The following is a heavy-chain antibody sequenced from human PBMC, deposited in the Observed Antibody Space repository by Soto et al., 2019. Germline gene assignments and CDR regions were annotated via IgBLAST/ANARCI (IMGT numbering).Heavy chain of an antibody. D-gene: IGHD5-12*01. CDR3: ARVGIRGMATSAFDY. J-gene: IGHJ4*02. CDR2: ISYDGSNK. V-gene: IGHV3-30-3*01. Sequence: QVQLVESGGGVVQPGRSLRLSCAASGFTFSSYAIHWVRQAPGKGLEWVAVISYDGSNKYYADSVKGRFTISRDNSKNTLYRQMNSLRAEDTAVYYCARVGIRGMATSAFDYWGQGTLVTVSS. CDR1: GFTFSSYA.